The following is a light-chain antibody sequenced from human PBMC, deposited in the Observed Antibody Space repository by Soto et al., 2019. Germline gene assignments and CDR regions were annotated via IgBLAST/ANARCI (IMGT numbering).Light chain of an antibody. V-gene: IGKV1-5*03. CDR1: QSISSW. CDR3: QQYTSYPLT. Sequence: DIQMTQSPSTLSASIGDRVTITCRASQSISSWLAWYQQKPGKAPNLLIYTASNLESGVPSRFSGSGSGTEFTLTISSLQPDDFATYYCQQYTSYPLTFGPGTKVDIK. J-gene: IGKJ3*01. CDR2: TAS.